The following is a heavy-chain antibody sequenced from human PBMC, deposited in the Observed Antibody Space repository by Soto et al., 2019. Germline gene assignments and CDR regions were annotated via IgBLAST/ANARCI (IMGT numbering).Heavy chain of an antibody. V-gene: IGHV3-30*18. D-gene: IGHD4-17*01. CDR1: GFTFSSYG. CDR2: ISYDGSNK. CDR3: AKSYGDYEYYYYYYMDV. J-gene: IGHJ6*03. Sequence: GGSLRLSCAASGFTFSSYGMHWVLQAPGKGLEWVAVISYDGSNKYYADSVKGRFTISRDNSKNTLYLQMNSLRAEDTAVYYCAKSYGDYEYYYYYYMDVWGKGTTVTVS.